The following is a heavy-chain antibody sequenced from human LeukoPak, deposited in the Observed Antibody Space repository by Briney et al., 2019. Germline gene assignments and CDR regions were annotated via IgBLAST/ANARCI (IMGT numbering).Heavy chain of an antibody. CDR3: AKDESPACSSATCLYGAFDP. Sequence: GGSLRLSCAASGFTFSTYAMSWVRQAPGKGLEWVSTITGSGVTTHYADSVKGRFTISRDNSKNTLYLQMNSLRAEDTAVYYCAKDESPACSSATCLYGAFDPWGQGTMVTVSS. CDR2: ITGSGVTT. V-gene: IGHV3-23*01. J-gene: IGHJ3*01. D-gene: IGHD2-2*01. CDR1: GFTFSTYA.